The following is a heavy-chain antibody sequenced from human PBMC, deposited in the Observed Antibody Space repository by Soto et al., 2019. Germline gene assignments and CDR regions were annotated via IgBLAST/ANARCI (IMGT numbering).Heavy chain of an antibody. J-gene: IGHJ4*02. CDR2: ISSSSSTI. Sequence: GGSLRLSCAASGFTFSSYSMNWVRQAPGKGLEWVSYISSSSSTIYYADSVKGRFTISRDNAKNSLYLQMNSLRAEDTAVYYCARDGFADYDYIWGSYFPLDYWGQGTLVTVSS. V-gene: IGHV3-48*01. CDR3: ARDGFADYDYIWGSYFPLDY. CDR1: GFTFSSYS. D-gene: IGHD3-16*01.